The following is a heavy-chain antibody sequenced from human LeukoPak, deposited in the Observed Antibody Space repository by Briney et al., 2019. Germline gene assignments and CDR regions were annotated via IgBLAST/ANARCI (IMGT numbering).Heavy chain of an antibody. J-gene: IGHJ5*02. D-gene: IGHD3-10*01. Sequence: GASVKVSCKASGYTFTSYGISWVRQAPGQGLEWMGWISAYNGNTNYAQKLQGRVTMTTDTSTSTAYMELRSLRSDDTAVYYCARASMVRGSSFNWFDPWGQGTLVTVSS. CDR3: ARASMVRGSSFNWFDP. V-gene: IGHV1-18*01. CDR1: GYTFTSYG. CDR2: ISAYNGNT.